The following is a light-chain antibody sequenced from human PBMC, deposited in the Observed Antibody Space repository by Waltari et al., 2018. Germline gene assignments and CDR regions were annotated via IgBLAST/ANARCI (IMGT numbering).Light chain of an antibody. CDR2: SNS. V-gene: IGLV1-44*01. J-gene: IGLJ2*01. Sequence: QSVLTQPPSASGTPGQTVTISCSGSSSNIAYNTVTWYHHFPGAAPKLLIYSNSQRPSGGPDRFSASRSGTSASLVISRLQSEDEGDYYCASWDDSLVGPGFGGGTRLTVL. CDR1: SSNIAYNT. CDR3: ASWDDSLVGPG.